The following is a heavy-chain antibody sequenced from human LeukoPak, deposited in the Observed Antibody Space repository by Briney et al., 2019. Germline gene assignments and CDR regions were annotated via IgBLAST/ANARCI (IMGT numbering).Heavy chain of an antibody. J-gene: IGHJ5*02. D-gene: IGHD1-1*01. CDR2: ISYDGSNK. CDR1: GFTFSSYA. Sequence: PGRSLRLSCAASGFTFSSYAMHWVRQAPGKGLEWVAVISYDGSNKYYADSVKGRFTISRDNAKNSLYLQMNSLRAEDTAVYYCASENWKGKTGTNWFDPWGQGTLVTVSS. V-gene: IGHV3-30*04. CDR3: ASENWKGKTGTNWFDP.